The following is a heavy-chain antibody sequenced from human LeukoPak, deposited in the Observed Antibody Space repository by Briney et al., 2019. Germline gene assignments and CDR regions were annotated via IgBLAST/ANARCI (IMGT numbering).Heavy chain of an antibody. CDR3: AAKRDGYNYYFDY. J-gene: IGHJ4*02. D-gene: IGHD5-24*01. Sequence: GGSLRLSCAASRLTFSSYAMSWVRLAPGKGLEWVSVIYSGGSTYYADSVKGRFTISRDNSKNTLYLQMNSLRTEDTAVYYCAAKRDGYNYYFDYWGQGTLVTVSS. CDR1: RLTFSSYA. V-gene: IGHV3-23*03. CDR2: IYSGGST.